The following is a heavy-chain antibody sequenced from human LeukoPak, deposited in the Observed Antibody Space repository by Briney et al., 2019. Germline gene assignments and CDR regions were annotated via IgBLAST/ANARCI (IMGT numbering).Heavy chain of an antibody. V-gene: IGHV4-38-2*02. D-gene: IGHD3-3*01. CDR3: ARAIYDFWSGYYPPTRYNWFDP. Sequence: SDSLSLACTVSGYSISSACYWAWIRQPPGRGLEWIWSILQSGSTFYNPSLKRRDTISVDTSKNQFTLKLSSATAPDTAGYYCARAIYDFWSGYYPPTRYNWFDPWGQGTLVTVSS. J-gene: IGHJ5*02. CDR2: ILQSGST. CDR1: GYSISSACY.